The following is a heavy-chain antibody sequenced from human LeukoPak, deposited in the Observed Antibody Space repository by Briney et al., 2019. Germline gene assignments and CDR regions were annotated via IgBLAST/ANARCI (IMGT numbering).Heavy chain of an antibody. Sequence: PGGSLRLSCAASGFTFSSYAMHWVRQAPGKGLGYVSAISSNGGSTSYANSVKGRFTISRDNSKNTLNLQMGSLRVEDMAVYYCAREEDSSGYRYWGQGTLVTVSS. J-gene: IGHJ4*02. V-gene: IGHV3-64*01. D-gene: IGHD3-22*01. CDR1: GFTFSSYA. CDR3: AREEDSSGYRY. CDR2: ISSNGGST.